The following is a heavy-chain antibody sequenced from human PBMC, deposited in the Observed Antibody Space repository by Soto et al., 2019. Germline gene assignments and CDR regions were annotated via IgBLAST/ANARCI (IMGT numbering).Heavy chain of an antibody. J-gene: IGHJ5*02. CDR3: ARDEYCSSTSCYTGFGPLYNWFDP. Sequence: SETLSLTCTVSGGSISSYYWSWIRQPAGKGLEWIGRIYTSGSTSYNPSLKSRVTMSVDTSKNQFSLKLSSVTAADTAVYYCARDEYCSSTSCYTGFGPLYNWFDPWGQGTLVTVYS. CDR1: GGSISSYY. CDR2: IYTSGST. D-gene: IGHD2-2*02. V-gene: IGHV4-4*07.